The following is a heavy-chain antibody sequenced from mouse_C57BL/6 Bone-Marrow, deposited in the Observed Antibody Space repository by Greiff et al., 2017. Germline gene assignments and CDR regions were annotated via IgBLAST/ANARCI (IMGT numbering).Heavy chain of an antibody. V-gene: IGHV14-4*01. CDR3: TTVDYYSY. J-gene: IGHJ2*01. Sequence: VQLQQSGAELVRPGASVKLSCTASGFNFKDDYMHWVKQRPEQGLEWIGWSDPENGDTEYASKCQGKATITADTSSNTASLQLSSLTSKDTAVDYCTTVDYYSYGGQGTTLTVSS. CDR1: GFNFKDDY. CDR2: SDPENGDT. D-gene: IGHD1-1*01.